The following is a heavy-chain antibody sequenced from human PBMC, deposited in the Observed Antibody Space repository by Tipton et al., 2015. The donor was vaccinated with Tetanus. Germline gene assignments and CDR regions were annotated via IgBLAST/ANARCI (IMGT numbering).Heavy chain of an antibody. J-gene: IGHJ3*02. V-gene: IGHV1-69*01. CDR1: GGTFSSYA. D-gene: IGHD2-21*02. CDR3: ARAYRGGDCYSGDAFDI. CDR2: IIPIFGTA. Sequence: QVQLVQSGAEVKKPGSSVKVSCKSSGGTFSSYAISWVRQAPGQGLEWMGGIIPIFGTANYAQKFQGRVTITADESTGTAYMELSSLRSEDTAVYYCARAYRGGDCYSGDAFDIWGQGTMVTVSS.